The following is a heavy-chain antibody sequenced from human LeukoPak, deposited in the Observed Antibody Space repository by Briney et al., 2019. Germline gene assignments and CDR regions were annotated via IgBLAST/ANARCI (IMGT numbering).Heavy chain of an antibody. D-gene: IGHD2-21*02. CDR2: ISSSSSTI. Sequence: GGSLRLSCAASGFTFSSYSMNWVRQAPGKGLEWVSYISSSSSTIYYADSVKGRFTISRDNAKNSLYLQMNSLRAEDTAVYNCARDPYLTNIVVVTAVMDVWGKGTTVTVSS. J-gene: IGHJ6*03. CDR1: GFTFSSYS. CDR3: ARDPYLTNIVVVTAVMDV. V-gene: IGHV3-48*01.